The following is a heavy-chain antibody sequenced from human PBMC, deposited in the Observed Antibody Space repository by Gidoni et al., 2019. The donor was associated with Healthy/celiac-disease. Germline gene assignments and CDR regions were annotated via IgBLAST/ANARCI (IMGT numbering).Heavy chain of an antibody. CDR1: GGSFSGYY. J-gene: IGHJ4*02. V-gene: IGHV4-34*01. CDR3: ARNQGGSYFDY. D-gene: IGHD1-26*01. CDR2: INHSGST. Sequence: QVQLQQWGAGLLKPAENLSLTCAVYGGSFSGYYWSWIRQPPGKGLEWIGEINHSGSTNYNPSLKIRVTISVDTSKNQFSLKLSSVTAADTAVYYCARNQGGSYFDYWGQGTLVTVSS.